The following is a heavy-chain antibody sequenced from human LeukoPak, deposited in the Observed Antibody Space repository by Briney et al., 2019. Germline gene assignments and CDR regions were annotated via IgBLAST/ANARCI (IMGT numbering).Heavy chain of an antibody. Sequence: ASVKVSCKASGYTFTSYYMHWVRQAPGQGLEWMGIINPSGGSTSYAQKFQGRVTMTRDMSTSTVYMELSSLRSEDTAVYYCARAIPLGYYYDSGGPQSSEYAFDIWGQGTMVTVSS. V-gene: IGHV1-46*01. CDR2: INPSGGST. J-gene: IGHJ3*02. CDR1: GYTFTSYY. D-gene: IGHD3-22*01. CDR3: ARAIPLGYYYDSGGPQSSEYAFDI.